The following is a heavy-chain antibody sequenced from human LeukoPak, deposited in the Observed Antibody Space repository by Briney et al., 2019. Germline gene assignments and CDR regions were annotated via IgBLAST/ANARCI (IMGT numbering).Heavy chain of an antibody. CDR3: ARGQEWLQTDY. V-gene: IGHV1-8*01. J-gene: IGHJ4*02. CDR1: VYTFTSYD. D-gene: IGHD5-24*01. Sequence: ASVKVSCKASVYTFTSYDISWVRQATGQGLEWMGWMNPNSGNTGYAQKFQGRVTMTRNTSISTAYMELSSLRSEDTAVYYCARGQEWLQTDYWGQGTLVTVSS. CDR2: MNPNSGNT.